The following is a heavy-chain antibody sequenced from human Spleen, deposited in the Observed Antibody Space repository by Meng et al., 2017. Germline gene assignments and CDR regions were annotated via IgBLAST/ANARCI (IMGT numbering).Heavy chain of an antibody. Sequence: GPVLGRLPWTRSAPCTVSGGSVSSGSYYWSWIRQPPGKGLEWIGHIYYSGSTNYNPSLKSRVTISIDTSKNQFSLKLSSVTTADTAVYFCARSSFSASPYYFGYWGLGTLVTVSS. V-gene: IGHV4-61*01. CDR2: IYYSGST. J-gene: IGHJ4*02. CDR3: ARSSFSASPYYFGY. CDR1: GGSVSSGSYY. D-gene: IGHD3-3*02.